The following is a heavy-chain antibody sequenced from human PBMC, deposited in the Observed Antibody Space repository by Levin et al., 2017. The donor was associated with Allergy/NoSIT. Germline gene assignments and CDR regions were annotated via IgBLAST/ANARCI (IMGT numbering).Heavy chain of an antibody. D-gene: IGHD6-13*01. Sequence: SETLSLTCTVSGGSIDSTTYYWGWIRQTPGKGLEWIGCSYYSGATYYNPSLRSRVTISVDTSKNQFSLKLSSVTAADTAVDYWARRSPFGSSHMDVWGQGTTVTVSS. J-gene: IGHJ6*02. CDR1: GGSIDSTTYY. CDR3: ARRSPFGSSHMDV. CDR2: SYYSGAT. V-gene: IGHV4-39*01.